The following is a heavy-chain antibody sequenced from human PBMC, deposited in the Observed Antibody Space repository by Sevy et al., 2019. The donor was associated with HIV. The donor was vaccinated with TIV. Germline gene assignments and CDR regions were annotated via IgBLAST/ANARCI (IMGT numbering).Heavy chain of an antibody. CDR1: GFTFSSYS. V-gene: IGHV3-48*02. Sequence: GGSLRLSCAASGFTFSSYSMNWVRQAPGKGLEWVSYISSSSSTIYYADSVKGRFTISRDNAKNSLYLQMNSLRDEDTAVYYCAREKWELHYGGTYYFDYWGQGTLVTVSS. CDR2: ISSSSSTI. J-gene: IGHJ4*02. CDR3: AREKWELHYGGTYYFDY. D-gene: IGHD1-26*01.